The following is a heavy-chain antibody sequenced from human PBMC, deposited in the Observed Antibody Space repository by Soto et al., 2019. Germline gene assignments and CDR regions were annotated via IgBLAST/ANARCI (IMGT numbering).Heavy chain of an antibody. CDR3: ARDSSGYYWFDP. CDR1: GFSISSGYF. Sequence: PSETLSLTCAVSGFSISSGYFWGWIRQPPGKGPEWLGSIYHSGTTYYNPSVKGRVTMSVDTSKNQFSLKMSSVTAADTAVYYCARDSSGYYWFDPWGQGNLVTVSS. V-gene: IGHV4-38-2*02. J-gene: IGHJ5*02. D-gene: IGHD3-22*01. CDR2: IYHSGTT.